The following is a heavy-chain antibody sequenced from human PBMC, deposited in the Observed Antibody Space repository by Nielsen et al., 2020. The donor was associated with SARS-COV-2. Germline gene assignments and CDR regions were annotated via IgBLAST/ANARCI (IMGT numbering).Heavy chain of an antibody. CDR1: GFTFSSYW. J-gene: IGHJ4*02. Sequence: GGSLRLSCAASGFTFSSYWMHWVRQAPGKGLVWVANIKQDGSEKYYVDSVKGRFTISRDNAKNSLYLQMNSLRAEDTAVYYCARVGSSSWYFDYWGQGTLVTVSS. V-gene: IGHV3-7*01. CDR3: ARVGSSSWYFDY. CDR2: IKQDGSEK. D-gene: IGHD6-13*01.